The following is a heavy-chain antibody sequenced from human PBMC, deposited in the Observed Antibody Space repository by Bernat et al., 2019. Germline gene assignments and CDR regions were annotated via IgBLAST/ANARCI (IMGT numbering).Heavy chain of an antibody. V-gene: IGHV3-23*01. Sequence: EVQLLESGGGLVQPGGSLRLPCAASGFTFTSYAMSWVRQAPGKGLEWVSAISVSGGSTYYADSVKGRFTVSRDNSKSTLYLQMNSLRAEDTAVYYCAKDDCAGDCHYWYFDLWGRGTLVTVSS. CDR2: ISVSGGST. CDR3: AKDDCAGDCHYWYFDL. D-gene: IGHD2-21*02. J-gene: IGHJ2*01. CDR1: GFTFTSYA.